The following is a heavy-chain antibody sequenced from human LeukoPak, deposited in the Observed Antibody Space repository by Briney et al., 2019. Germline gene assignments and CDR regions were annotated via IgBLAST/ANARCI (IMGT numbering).Heavy chain of an antibody. D-gene: IGHD2-2*02. CDR3: ARDPRYQLQYEGGDYYYYYGMDV. Sequence: PSETLSLTCTVSGGSISSYYWSWIRQPAGKGLEWIGRIYTSGSTNYNPSLKSRVTMSVDTSKNQFSLKLSSVTAADTAVYYCARDPRYQLQYEGGDYYYYYGMDVWGQGTTVTVSS. CDR1: GGSISSYY. V-gene: IGHV4-4*07. CDR2: IYTSGST. J-gene: IGHJ6*02.